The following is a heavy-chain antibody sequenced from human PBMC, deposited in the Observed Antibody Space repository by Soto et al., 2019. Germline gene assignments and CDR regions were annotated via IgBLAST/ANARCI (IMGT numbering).Heavy chain of an antibody. CDR3: ARGISLIVEVQRDAPDKYYFDS. CDR2: INHSGST. Sequence: QVQLQQWGAGLLKPSEPLSLTCAVYGGSFSGHFWSWIRQPPGKGLEWIGEINHSGSTNFNPSLKSRVTISVDTAKNQFSLKVNSVTAADTAVYYCARGISLIVEVQRDAPDKYYFDSWGQGTVVTVSS. CDR1: GGSFSGHF. J-gene: IGHJ4*02. V-gene: IGHV4-34*01. D-gene: IGHD2-21*01.